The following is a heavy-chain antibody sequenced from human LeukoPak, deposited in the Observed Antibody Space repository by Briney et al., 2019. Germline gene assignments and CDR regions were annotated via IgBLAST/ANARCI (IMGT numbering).Heavy chain of an antibody. Sequence: GGSLGLSCAASGLTFSNYWMNWVRQATGKGLEWVANIKQDSSEKNYVDSVKGRFTISRDNAKKSLYLQLNTLRLEDTAVYYSVQGGRENWGEGTRVTVSS. CDR2: IKQDSSEK. V-gene: IGHV3-7*01. D-gene: IGHD3-16*01. CDR3: VQGGREN. CDR1: GLTFSNYW. J-gene: IGHJ4*02.